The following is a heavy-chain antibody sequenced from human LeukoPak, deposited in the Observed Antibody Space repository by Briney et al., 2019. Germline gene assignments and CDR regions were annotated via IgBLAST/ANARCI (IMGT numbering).Heavy chain of an antibody. CDR3: ARVSPFDY. CDR1: GFTVSSNY. J-gene: IGHJ4*02. Sequence: PGGSLRLSCAASGFTVSSNYMSWVRQAPGKGLEWVSVIYSGGSTYYADSVQGRFTISRDNAKNTPYLQMNSLRAEDTAVYYCARVSPFDYWGQGTLVTVSS. CDR2: IYSGGST. V-gene: IGHV3-66*01.